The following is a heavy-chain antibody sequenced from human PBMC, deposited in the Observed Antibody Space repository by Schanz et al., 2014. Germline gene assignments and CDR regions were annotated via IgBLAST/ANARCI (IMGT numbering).Heavy chain of an antibody. V-gene: IGHV1-2*06. CDR1: GYTFTGYY. J-gene: IGHJ3*02. Sequence: QVQLVQSGAEVKKPGASVKVSCKASGYTFTGYYMHWVRQAPGQGLEWMGRINPNSGDTNYAQKLQGRVTMTTDTSTGTAYMELRSLRSDDTALYYCTRGGYSYALSAFDIWGQGTMVTVSS. D-gene: IGHD5-18*01. CDR2: INPNSGDT. CDR3: TRGGYSYALSAFDI.